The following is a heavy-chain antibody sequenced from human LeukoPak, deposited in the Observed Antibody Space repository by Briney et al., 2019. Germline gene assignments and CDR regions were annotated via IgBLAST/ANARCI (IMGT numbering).Heavy chain of an antibody. D-gene: IGHD4-23*01. Sequence: GGSLRLSCAASGFTFSQYAMHWVRQAPGKGLEWVAVMSYDGSAQYYADSVKGRFTISRDNSKKTLYLQMNSLRGDDTAFYYCAKVMVTVVTTSKLDSWGQGTLVTVSS. V-gene: IGHV3-30*18. CDR3: AKVMVTVVTTSKLDS. CDR2: MSYDGSAQ. CDR1: GFTFSQYA. J-gene: IGHJ4*02.